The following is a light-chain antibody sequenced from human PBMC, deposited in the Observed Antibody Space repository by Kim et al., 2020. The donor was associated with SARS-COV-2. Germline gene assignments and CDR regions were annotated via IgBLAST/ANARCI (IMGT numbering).Light chain of an antibody. CDR2: GAS. CDR3: QHYNNWPLT. V-gene: IGKV3-15*01. CDR1: QGVSSN. J-gene: IGKJ4*01. Sequence: VSPGETATLSCRASQGVSSNLAWYQQKRGQAPRLLISGASTRATDVPARFSGGGSGTEFTLTISSLQSEDFAVYYCQHYNNWPLTFGGGTKVDIK.